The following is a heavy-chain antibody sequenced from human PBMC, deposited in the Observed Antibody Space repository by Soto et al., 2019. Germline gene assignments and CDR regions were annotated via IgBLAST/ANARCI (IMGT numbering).Heavy chain of an antibody. CDR1: GYTFPSSD. CDR3: AREHYGNSAWFDP. CDR2: MNPNSGNT. D-gene: IGHD3-10*01. Sequence: DSVKVSCKASGYTFPSSDINWVRQATGQGLEWMGWMNPNSGNTGYAQKFQGRVTMTRNTSISTAYMELSSLRSEDTAVYYCAREHYGNSAWFDPWGQGTLVTVSS. J-gene: IGHJ5*02. V-gene: IGHV1-8*01.